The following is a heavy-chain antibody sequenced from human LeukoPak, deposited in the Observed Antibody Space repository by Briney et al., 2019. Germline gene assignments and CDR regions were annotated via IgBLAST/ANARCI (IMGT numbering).Heavy chain of an antibody. Sequence: GSLRLSCAASGFSINNYAMTWVRQAPGKGLEWVSAISGSGGSTYYADSVKGRFTISRDNSKNTLYLQMNSLRAEDTALYYCARVSGLCYFDSWGQGTLVTVSS. D-gene: IGHD4/OR15-4a*01. J-gene: IGHJ4*02. V-gene: IGHV3-23*01. CDR3: ARVSGLCYFDS. CDR2: ISGSGGST. CDR1: GFSINNYA.